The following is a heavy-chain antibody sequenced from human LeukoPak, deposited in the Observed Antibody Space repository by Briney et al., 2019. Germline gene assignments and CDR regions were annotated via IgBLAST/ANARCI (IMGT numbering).Heavy chain of an antibody. CDR3: AKEFSYYFDY. CDR2: ISGSGGST. Sequence: PGGSLRLSCAVSGFTFSSYAMSWVRQAPGKGLEWVSGISGSGGSTYYADSVKGRFTISRDNSKNTLYLQMNSLGAEDTAVYYCAKEFSYYFDYWGQGTLVTVSS. J-gene: IGHJ4*02. D-gene: IGHD3-3*01. V-gene: IGHV3-23*01. CDR1: GFTFSSYA.